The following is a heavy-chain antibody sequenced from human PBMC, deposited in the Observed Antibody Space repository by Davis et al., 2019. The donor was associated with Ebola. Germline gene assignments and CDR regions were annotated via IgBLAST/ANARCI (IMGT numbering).Heavy chain of an antibody. CDR3: TREDGGKTDY. Sequence: GGSLRLSCTASGFTFGDYAMSWVRQAPGKGLEWVGFIRSKAYGGTTEYAATVKGRFTISRDDSKSIAYLQMNSLKTEDTAVYYCTREDGGKTDYWGLGTLVTVSS. CDR1: GFTFGDYA. D-gene: IGHD4-23*01. CDR2: IRSKAYGGTT. V-gene: IGHV3-49*04. J-gene: IGHJ4*02.